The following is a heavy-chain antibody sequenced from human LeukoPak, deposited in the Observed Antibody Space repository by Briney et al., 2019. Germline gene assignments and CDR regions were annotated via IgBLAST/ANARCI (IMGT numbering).Heavy chain of an antibody. CDR1: GGSFSGYY. Sequence: SETLSLTCAVYGGSFSGYYWSWIRQPPGKGLEWIGEINHSGSTNYNPSLKSRVTISVGTSKNQFSLKLSSVTAADTAVYYCARGPRYYDFWSGYVAWGQGTLVTVSS. CDR3: ARGPRYYDFWSGYVA. D-gene: IGHD3-3*01. J-gene: IGHJ5*02. CDR2: INHSGST. V-gene: IGHV4-34*01.